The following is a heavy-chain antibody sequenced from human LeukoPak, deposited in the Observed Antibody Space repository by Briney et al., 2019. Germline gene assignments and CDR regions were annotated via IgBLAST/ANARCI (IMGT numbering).Heavy chain of an antibody. CDR1: GGSISSGDYY. J-gene: IGHJ4*02. D-gene: IGHD6-19*01. CDR2: IYYSGST. Sequence: PSETLSLTCTVSGGSISSGDYYWSWIRQPPGKGLEWIGYIYYSGSTYYNPSLKSRVTISVDTSKNQFSLKLSSVTAADPAVYYCARLGGFYSSGFQSHDWGQGTLVTVSS. V-gene: IGHV4-30-4*01. CDR3: ARLGGFYSSGFQSHD.